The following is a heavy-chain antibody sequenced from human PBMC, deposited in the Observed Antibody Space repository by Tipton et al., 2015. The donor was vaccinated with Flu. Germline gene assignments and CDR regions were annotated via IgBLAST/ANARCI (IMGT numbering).Heavy chain of an antibody. CDR2: ISPSSTYI. D-gene: IGHD3-10*02. V-gene: IGHV3-21*01. CDR3: ACSRTFDY. Sequence: SLRLSCAASGFTFSSYSMNWVRQAPGRGLEWVSSISPSSTYIYYGDSVKGRFTISRDNAKNSLYLQMDSLRAEDTAVYYCACSRTFDYWGQGTLVTVSS. CDR1: GFTFSSYS. J-gene: IGHJ4*02.